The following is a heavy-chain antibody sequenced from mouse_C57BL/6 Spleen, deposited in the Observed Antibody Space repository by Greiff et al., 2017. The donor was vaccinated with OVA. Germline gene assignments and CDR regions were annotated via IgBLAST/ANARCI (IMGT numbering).Heavy chain of an antibody. CDR1: GYSFTDYN. CDR3: ARSDYGSRESHYWYFDV. V-gene: IGHV1-39*01. CDR2: INPNYGTT. D-gene: IGHD1-1*01. J-gene: IGHJ1*03. Sequence: EVQLVESGPELVKPGASVKISCKASGYSFTDYNMNWVKQSNGKSLEWIGVINPNYGTTSYNQKFKGKATLTVDQSSSIAYMQLNSLTSEDSAVYYCARSDYGSRESHYWYFDVWGTGTTVTVSS.